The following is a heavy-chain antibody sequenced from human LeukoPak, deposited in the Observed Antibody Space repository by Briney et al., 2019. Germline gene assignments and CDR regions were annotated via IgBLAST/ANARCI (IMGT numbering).Heavy chain of an antibody. Sequence: SETLSLTCAVYGGSFSGYYWSWIRQPPGKGLEWIGEINHSGSTNYNPSLKSRVTISVDMSKNQFSLKLSSVTAADTAVYYCARDKAARPWGYYYYYYGMDVWGQGTTVTVSS. D-gene: IGHD6-6*01. CDR1: GGSFSGYY. CDR2: INHSGST. CDR3: ARDKAARPWGYYYYYYGMDV. J-gene: IGHJ6*02. V-gene: IGHV4-34*01.